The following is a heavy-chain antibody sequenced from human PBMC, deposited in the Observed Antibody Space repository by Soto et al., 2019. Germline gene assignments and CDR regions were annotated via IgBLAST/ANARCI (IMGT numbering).Heavy chain of an antibody. Sequence: HPGGSLRLSCSASGFSFRNHVMHWVRQAPGRGLEYVSGISSNGDTAHYADPVKGRFTISRDNSENTLYLQMSSLRAEDTAVYSCASDSGNYYGPFDYWGQGTLVTVSS. CDR1: GFSFRNHV. CDR3: ASDSGNYYGPFDY. J-gene: IGHJ4*02. V-gene: IGHV3-64D*06. D-gene: IGHD1-26*01. CDR2: ISSNGDTA.